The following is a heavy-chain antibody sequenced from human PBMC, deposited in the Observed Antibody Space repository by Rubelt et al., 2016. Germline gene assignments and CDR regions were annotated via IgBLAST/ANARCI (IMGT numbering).Heavy chain of an antibody. D-gene: IGHD2-2*01. V-gene: IGHV4-30-2*01. CDR2: IYHSGST. J-gene: IGHJ1*01. CDR3: ARDGEVVPAAIEYFQH. CDR1: GGSISSGGYS. Sequence: QLQLQESGSGLVKPSQTLSLTCAVSGGSISSGGYSWSWIRQPPGKGLEWIGYIYHSGSTYYNPSLKSRVTISVDRSKNQFSLKLSSVTAADTAVYYCARDGEVVPAAIEYFQHWGQGTLVTVSS.